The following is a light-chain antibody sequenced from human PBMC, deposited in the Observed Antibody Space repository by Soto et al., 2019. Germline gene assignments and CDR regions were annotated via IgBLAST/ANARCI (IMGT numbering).Light chain of an antibody. J-gene: IGLJ1*01. CDR2: GNI. CDR3: QSYDSRLSGSV. V-gene: IGLV1-40*01. Sequence: QSVLTQPPSVSGAPGQTVTIACTGSSSNIGAGYDAHWYQHLPGTAPKLLIYGNINRPSGVPDRFSGSKSGTSASLAITGLQADDEADYYCQSYDSRLSGSVFGTGTKGTVL. CDR1: SSNIGAGYD.